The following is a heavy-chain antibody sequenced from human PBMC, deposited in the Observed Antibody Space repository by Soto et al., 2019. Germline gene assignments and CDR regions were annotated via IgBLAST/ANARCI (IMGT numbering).Heavy chain of an antibody. CDR2: IYYSGST. Sequence: SETLSLTCTVSGGSISSYYWSWIRQPPGKGLEWIGYIYYSGSTNYNPSLKSRVTISVDTSKNQFSLKLSSVTAADTAVYYCARAGGDSSSSWFYYYYYMDVWGKGTTVTVSS. V-gene: IGHV4-59*01. CDR3: ARAGGDSSSSWFYYYYYMDV. J-gene: IGHJ6*03. D-gene: IGHD6-6*01. CDR1: GGSISSYY.